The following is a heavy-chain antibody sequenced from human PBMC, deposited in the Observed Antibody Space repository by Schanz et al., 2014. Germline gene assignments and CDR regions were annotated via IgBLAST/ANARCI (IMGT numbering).Heavy chain of an antibody. CDR1: GYTFTDYH. J-gene: IGHJ5*02. V-gene: IGHV1-2*06. CDR3: AREGTVIRGLSGWFDP. Sequence: QVQLVPSGAEVKKPGASVKVSCKSSGYTFTDYHIHWVRQAPGQGLEYMGRINPNSGGTNFAQKFQGRVTMTRDTSISTVYMELSRLRSDDTAVYYCAREGTVIRGLSGWFDPWGQGTLVTVSS. CDR2: INPNSGGT. D-gene: IGHD3-10*01.